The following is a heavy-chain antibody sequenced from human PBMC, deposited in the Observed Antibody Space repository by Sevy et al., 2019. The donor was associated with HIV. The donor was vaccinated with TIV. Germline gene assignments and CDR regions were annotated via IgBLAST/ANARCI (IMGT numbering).Heavy chain of an antibody. J-gene: IGHJ4*02. CDR1: GFTFSNYW. Sequence: GGSLRLSCAASGFTFSNYWMHWVRQAPEKGLTWVSRISSDGSITNYADSVKGRFTISRDNAKNTLYLQMNSLRVEDTAVYYCARVRGYSYGEFDYWGQGTLVTVSS. V-gene: IGHV3-74*01. CDR2: ISSDGSIT. CDR3: ARVRGYSYGEFDY. D-gene: IGHD5-18*01.